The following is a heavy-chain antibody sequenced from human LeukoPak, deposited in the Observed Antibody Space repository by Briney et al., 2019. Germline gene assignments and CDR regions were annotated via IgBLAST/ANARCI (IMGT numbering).Heavy chain of an antibody. CDR2: ISGSGGST. D-gene: IGHD5-12*01. V-gene: IGHV3-23*01. CDR3: ARTYSGRFEY. J-gene: IGHJ4*02. Sequence: PGGSLRLSCAASGFTFSICAMSWVRQAPGKGLEWVSGISGSGGSTYYTDSVKGRFTISRDNSKNMVYLEMNSLRAEDTAIYYCARTYSGRFEYWGQGTLVTVSS. CDR1: GFTFSICA.